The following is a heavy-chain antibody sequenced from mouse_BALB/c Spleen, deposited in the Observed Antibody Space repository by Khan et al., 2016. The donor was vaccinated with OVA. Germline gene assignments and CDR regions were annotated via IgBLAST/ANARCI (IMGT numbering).Heavy chain of an antibody. J-gene: IGHJ3*01. CDR1: GYSFTGYT. CDR2: INPYNGGT. CDR3: VRSASYGDYVEAWFAY. D-gene: IGHD2-13*01. V-gene: IGHV1-37*01. Sequence: DVQLQQSGPELVKPGASMKMSCKASGYSFTGYTMNWVKQSRVKNLEWIGLINPYNGGTAYNLKFGGKATLTVDKSSNTAYMELLSLTSEDSAVYYCVRSASYGDYVEAWFAYWGQGTLVTVSA.